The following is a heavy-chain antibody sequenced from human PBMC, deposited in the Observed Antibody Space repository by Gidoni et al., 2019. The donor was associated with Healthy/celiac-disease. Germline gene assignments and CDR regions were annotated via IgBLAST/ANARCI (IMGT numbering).Heavy chain of an antibody. CDR1: GGSISSYY. V-gene: IGHV4-59*01. CDR3: AVGYSSGAFDL. CDR2: IYYSGST. Sequence: QVQLQESGPGLVKPSETLSLTCTVSGGSISSYYWSWIRQPPGKGLEWIGYIYYSGSTNYNPSLKSRVTISVDTSKNQFSLKLSSVTAADTAVYYCAVGYSSGAFDLWGRGTLVTVSS. J-gene: IGHJ2*01. D-gene: IGHD6-19*01.